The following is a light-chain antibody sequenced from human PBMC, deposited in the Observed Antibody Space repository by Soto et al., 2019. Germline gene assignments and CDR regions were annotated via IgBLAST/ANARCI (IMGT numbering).Light chain of an antibody. V-gene: IGLV2-14*01. Sequence: SVLTQPASVSGSPGQSITIYCTGTSSDVGFYNYVSWYQQQHPGKAPKLMIYEVDNRPSGVSIRFSGSKSGITASLTISGLQTEDEADYYCISYTDRQSYLFGTGTKVTVL. J-gene: IGLJ1*01. CDR2: EVD. CDR3: ISYTDRQSYL. CDR1: SSDVGFYNY.